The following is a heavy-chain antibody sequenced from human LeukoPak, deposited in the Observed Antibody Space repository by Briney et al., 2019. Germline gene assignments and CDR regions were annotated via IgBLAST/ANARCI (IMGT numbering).Heavy chain of an antibody. CDR3: AKDRVGATLYFDF. Sequence: GGSLRLSCAGSEFTFSSYSMHWVRQAPGKGLEWVSAISGSGDTTYFADSVKGRFTISRDNSKNTLCLQMNSLRAEDTAVYYCAKDRVGATLYFDFWGQGTLLTVSS. V-gene: IGHV3-23*01. D-gene: IGHD1-26*01. CDR2: ISGSGDTT. CDR1: EFTFSSYS. J-gene: IGHJ4*02.